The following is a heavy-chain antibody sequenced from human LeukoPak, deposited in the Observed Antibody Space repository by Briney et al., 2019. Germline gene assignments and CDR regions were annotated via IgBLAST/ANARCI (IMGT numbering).Heavy chain of an antibody. CDR1: GFTFSSYA. CDR3: AKDIYSYSSSWYNWFDP. J-gene: IGHJ5*02. CDR2: ISGSGGST. V-gene: IGHV3-23*01. Sequence: PGGSLRLSCAASGFTFSSYAMSWVRQAPGKGLEWVSAISGSGGSTYYADSVKGRFTISRDNSKNTLYLQMNSLRAEDTAVYYCAKDIYSYSSSWYNWFDPWGQGTLVTVSS. D-gene: IGHD6-13*01.